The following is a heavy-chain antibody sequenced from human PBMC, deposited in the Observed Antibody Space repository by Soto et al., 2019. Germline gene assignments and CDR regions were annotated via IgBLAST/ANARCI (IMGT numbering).Heavy chain of an antibody. CDR2: LYGSGGGV. CDR1: GFTFSDYA. Sequence: RVSLSLSCAASGFTFSDYAIIWIRQVPGKGLQWVSGLYGSGGGVHYADSVKGRFTISRDNSAYSAYLQMNNLRVEDTAVYYCGRYAVTFERIGRANDCGQGSVVSVAS. V-gene: IGHV3-23*01. CDR3: GRYAVTFERIGRAND. J-gene: IGHJ4*02. D-gene: IGHD2-2*01.